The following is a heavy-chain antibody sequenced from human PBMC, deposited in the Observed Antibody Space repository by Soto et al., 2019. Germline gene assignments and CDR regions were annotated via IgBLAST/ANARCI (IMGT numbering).Heavy chain of an antibody. CDR1: GFTVSSNY. D-gene: IGHD4-17*01. CDR2: IYSGGST. J-gene: IGHJ6*02. CDR3: ARDLVTTVTTSYVGSNYYYYGMDV. V-gene: IGHV3-53*01. Sequence: HPGGSLRLSCAASGFTVSSNYMSWVRQAPGKGLEWVSVIYSGGSTYYADSVKGRFTISRDNSKNTLYLQMNSLRAEDTAVYYCARDLVTTVTTSYVGSNYYYYGMDVWGQGTTVTVSS.